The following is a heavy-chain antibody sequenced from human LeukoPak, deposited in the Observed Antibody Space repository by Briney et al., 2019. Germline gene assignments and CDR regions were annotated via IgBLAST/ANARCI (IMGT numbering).Heavy chain of an antibody. V-gene: IGHV4-59*01. CDR1: GGSISSYY. J-gene: IGHJ3*02. CDR2: IYYSGST. Sequence: SETLSLTCTVSGGSISSYYWSWIRQPPGKELEWIGYIYYSGSTNYNPSLKSRVTISVDTSKNQFSLKLSSVTAADTAVYYCARVHASDAFDIWGQGTMVTVSS. CDR3: ARVHASDAFDI.